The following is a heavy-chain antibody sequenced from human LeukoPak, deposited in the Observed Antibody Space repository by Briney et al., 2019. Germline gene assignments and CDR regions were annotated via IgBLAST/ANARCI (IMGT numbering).Heavy chain of an antibody. V-gene: IGHV3-74*01. CDR2: INSDGSST. J-gene: IGHJ5*02. CDR3: ARAVVAATGWFDP. CDR1: GFTFSSYW. Sequence: GGSLRLSCAASGFTFSSYWMHWVRQAPGKGLVWVSRINSDGSSTSYADSVKGRFTTSRDNAKNTLYLQMNSLRAEDTAVYYCARAVVAATGWFDPWGQGTLVTVSS. D-gene: IGHD2-15*01.